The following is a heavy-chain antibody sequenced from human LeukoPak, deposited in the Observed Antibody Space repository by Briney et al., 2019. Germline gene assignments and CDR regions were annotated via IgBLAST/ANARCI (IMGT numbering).Heavy chain of an antibody. D-gene: IGHD6-13*01. V-gene: IGHV1-69*06. Sequence: ASVKVSCKASGGTFSSYAISWVRQAPGQGPEWMGGIIPIFGTANYAQKFQGRVTITADKSTSTAYMELSSLRSEDTAVYYCARAYSSSWYWWYFDYWGQGTLVTVSS. CDR3: ARAYSSSWYWWYFDY. CDR2: IIPIFGTA. J-gene: IGHJ4*02. CDR1: GGTFSSYA.